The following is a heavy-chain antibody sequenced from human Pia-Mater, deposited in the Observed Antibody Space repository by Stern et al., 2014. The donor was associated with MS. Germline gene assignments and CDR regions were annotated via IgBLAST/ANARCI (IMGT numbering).Heavy chain of an antibody. J-gene: IGHJ6*02. D-gene: IGHD3-9*01. CDR3: ARDGRHTDNYGLDV. V-gene: IGHV1-69*01. Sequence: VQLVESGAEVKKPGASVKVSCKASGGTFNVYAINWVRQAPGQGLEWMGGISPIFGTANYAQKFQGRVTITADESTRTSSMQLSSLRYDDTAVYYCARDGRHTDNYGLDVWGQGTTVTVSS. CDR2: ISPIFGTA. CDR1: GGTFNVYA.